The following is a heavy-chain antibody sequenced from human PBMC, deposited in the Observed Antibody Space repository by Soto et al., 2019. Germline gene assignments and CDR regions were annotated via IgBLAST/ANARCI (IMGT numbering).Heavy chain of an antibody. Sequence: ASVKVSCKASGYAFTSYDINWVRQATGQGLEYLGWMNPNSGNTAYVQKFQGRVTMTWDTSITTAYMELSSLRSEDTAVYFCARGIKYGAYSRWFDPWGQGTLVTVSS. CDR2: MNPNSGNT. D-gene: IGHD4-17*01. J-gene: IGHJ5*02. CDR3: ARGIKYGAYSRWFDP. V-gene: IGHV1-8*01. CDR1: GYAFTSYD.